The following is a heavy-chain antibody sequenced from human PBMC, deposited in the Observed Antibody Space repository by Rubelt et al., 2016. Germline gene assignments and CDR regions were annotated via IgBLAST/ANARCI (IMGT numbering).Heavy chain of an antibody. CDR2: IAIGGET. CDR1: GFTFRNYA. CDR3: ARGREYSSSSIYFDY. Sequence: EVELLESGGGLVQPGGSLRLSCAASGFTFRNYAMSWVRQAPGKGLEWVSAIAIGGETYYLGSVKGRFTISRENAKNSMYLQMNGLRAEDTAMYYCARGREYSSSSIYFDYWGQGTLVTVSS. V-gene: IGHV3-13*01. D-gene: IGHD6-6*01. J-gene: IGHJ4*02.